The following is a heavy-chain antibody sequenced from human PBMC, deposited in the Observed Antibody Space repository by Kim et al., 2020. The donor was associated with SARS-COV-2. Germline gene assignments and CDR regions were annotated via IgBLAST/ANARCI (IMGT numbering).Heavy chain of an antibody. Sequence: GGSLRLSCAVSGFTFSSYEMNWVRQAPGKGLEWVSYISSSGSMILYADSVKGRFTISRDNAKNSLYLQMNSLRAEDTAVYYCAREGIEAGGILVAHHDYWGQGTLVTVSS. D-gene: IGHD3-22*01. CDR3: AREGIEAGGILVAHHDY. CDR2: ISSSGSMI. CDR1: GFTFSSYE. J-gene: IGHJ4*02. V-gene: IGHV3-48*03.